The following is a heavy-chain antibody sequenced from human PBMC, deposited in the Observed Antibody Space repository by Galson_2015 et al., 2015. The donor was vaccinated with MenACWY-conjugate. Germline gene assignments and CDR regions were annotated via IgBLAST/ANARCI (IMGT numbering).Heavy chain of an antibody. J-gene: IGHJ5*02. CDR1: GYTFTSYY. Sequence: SVKVSCKASGYTFTSYYIHWVRQAPGQGLEWMGLINPVGGSTTYAQKFQGRLTMTRDTSTSTVYMELSSLRSEDTAVYYCARLRSSGTLDPWGQGTLVTVSS. V-gene: IGHV1-46*01. CDR3: ARLRSSGTLDP. D-gene: IGHD3-10*01. CDR2: INPVGGST.